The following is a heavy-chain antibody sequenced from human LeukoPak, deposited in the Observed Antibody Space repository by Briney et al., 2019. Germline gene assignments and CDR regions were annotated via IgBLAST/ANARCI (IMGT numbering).Heavy chain of an antibody. J-gene: IGHJ5*02. CDR2: IYWDDDK. CDR3: AHSLSSGGSCYYRGFDP. D-gene: IGHD2-15*01. CDR1: GFSRSTSGVG. V-gene: IGHV2-5*02. Sequence: PGPTLVNPTQTLTLTCTFSGFSRSTSGVGVGWIRQPPGKALEWLALIYWDDDKRYSPSLKSRLTITKDTSKNQVVLTMTNMDPEDTGQYYCAHSLSSGGSCYYRGFDPWGQGTVVTVSS.